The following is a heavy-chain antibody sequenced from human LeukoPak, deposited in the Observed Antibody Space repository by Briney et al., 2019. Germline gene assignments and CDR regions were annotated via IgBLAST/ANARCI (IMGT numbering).Heavy chain of an antibody. CDR2: IKQDRSEK. Sequence: GGSLRLSCAASGFTITNAWMSWVRQAPGKGLEWVANIKQDRSEKYYVDSVKGRFTISRDNAKNSLYLQMNSLRAEDTAVYYCARRGSIAVAGTRFRYYYYMDVWGKGTTVTISS. CDR1: GFTITNAW. J-gene: IGHJ6*03. D-gene: IGHD6-19*01. V-gene: IGHV3-7*01. CDR3: ARRGSIAVAGTRFRYYYYMDV.